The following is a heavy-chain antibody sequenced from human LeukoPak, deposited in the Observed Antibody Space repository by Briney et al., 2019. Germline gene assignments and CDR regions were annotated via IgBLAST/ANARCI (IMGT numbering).Heavy chain of an antibody. J-gene: IGHJ4*02. CDR3: ASGHNSGWGYFDY. D-gene: IGHD6-19*01. V-gene: IGHV4-4*07. Sequence: SETLSLTCTVSGGSISSYQWSWIRQPAGKGLECIGRINTSGTTNYNPSLRSRDTMSVDTSKNQFSLKLSSVTAADTAAYYCASGHNSGWGYFDYWGQGSLVTVSS. CDR1: GGSISSYQ. CDR2: INTSGTT.